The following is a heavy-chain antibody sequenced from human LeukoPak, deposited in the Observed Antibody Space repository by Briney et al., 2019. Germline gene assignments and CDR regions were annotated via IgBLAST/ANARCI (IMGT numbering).Heavy chain of an antibody. CDR2: IYYSGST. Sequence: PSETLSLTCTVSGDSISSGGYYGSWIRQHPGKGLEWIGYIYYSGSTYYNPSLKSRVTISVDTSKNQFSLKLSSVTAADTAVYYCAVGYYGSGTPFDYWGQGTLVTVSS. J-gene: IGHJ4*02. V-gene: IGHV4-31*03. CDR3: AVGYYGSGTPFDY. D-gene: IGHD3-10*01. CDR1: GDSISSGGYY.